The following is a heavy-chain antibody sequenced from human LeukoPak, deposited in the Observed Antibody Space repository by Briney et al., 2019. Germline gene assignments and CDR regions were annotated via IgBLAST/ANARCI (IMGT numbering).Heavy chain of an antibody. CDR2: ISYDGSSK. J-gene: IGHJ6*02. CDR1: GFTFSSYG. D-gene: IGHD3-16*01. CDR3: AKSGGNSDFLWYYYYGMDV. V-gene: IGHV3-30*18. Sequence: GGSLRLSCAASGFTFSSYGMHWVRQAPGKGLEWVAVISYDGSSKYYADSVKGRFTISRDNSKNTLYLQMNSLRAEDTAVYYCAKSGGNSDFLWYYYYGMDVWGQGTTVTVSS.